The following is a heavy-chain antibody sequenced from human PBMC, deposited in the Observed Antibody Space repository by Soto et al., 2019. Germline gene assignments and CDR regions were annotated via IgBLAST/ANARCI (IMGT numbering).Heavy chain of an antibody. Sequence: QVHLVESGGGVVQPGSSLRLSCTASGFTFSNYGMHWGRQAPGQGLEWVAVISYDGSKKFYGDSVTGRFTISRDHSKNTMYLQMNSLRNEDTAVYYCAKDLPPPPFYDRNCDYGGQGALVIGSP. CDR2: ISYDGSKK. D-gene: IGHD3-10*02. J-gene: IGHJ4*02. CDR3: AKDLPPPPFYDRNCDY. V-gene: IGHV3-30*18. CDR1: GFTFSNYG.